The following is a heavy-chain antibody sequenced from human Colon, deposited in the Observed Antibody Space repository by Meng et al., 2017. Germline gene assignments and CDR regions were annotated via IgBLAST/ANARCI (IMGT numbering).Heavy chain of an antibody. CDR3: AKYDRPPYCFEY. CDR2: IYYTGST. V-gene: IGHV4-59*01. CDR1: GASHSGNN. J-gene: IGHJ4*02. D-gene: IGHD2-15*01. Sequence: LQVPGPCSVTPSELLSLTCTVSGASHSGNNWSWIRQSPGRGLEWIAYIYYTGSTNYNPSFKSRATISVDTSKNQFSLNLASVTAADTAVYYCAKYDRPPYCFEYWGQGTLVTVSS.